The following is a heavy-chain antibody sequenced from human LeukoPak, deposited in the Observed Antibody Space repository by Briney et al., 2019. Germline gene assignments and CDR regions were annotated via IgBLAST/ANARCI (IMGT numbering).Heavy chain of an antibody. J-gene: IGHJ4*02. CDR3: GYTNNFYH. V-gene: IGHV3-7*01. CDR1: GLTFSGQW. D-gene: IGHD3-16*02. Sequence: GGSLRLSCVASGLTFSGQWLNWVRQAPGQGLEWVANIKHDGREKYYVDSLKGRFTISRDAGQNSLSLHMNSVRAEDTAVYYCGYTNNFYHWGQGALVVVSA. CDR2: IKHDGREK.